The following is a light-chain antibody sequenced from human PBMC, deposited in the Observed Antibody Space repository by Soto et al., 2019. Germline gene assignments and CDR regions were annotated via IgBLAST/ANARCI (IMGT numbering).Light chain of an antibody. CDR3: AAWDDSLNGPV. J-gene: IGLJ3*02. Sequence: QSALTQPPSASGTPGQRVTISCSGSSSNIGSNTVNWYQQLPGTAPKLLLYSSNQRPSGVPDRFSGSKSGTSASLAISGLQSEDEADYYCAAWDDSLNGPVFGGGTQLTVL. CDR1: SSNIGSNT. CDR2: SSN. V-gene: IGLV1-44*01.